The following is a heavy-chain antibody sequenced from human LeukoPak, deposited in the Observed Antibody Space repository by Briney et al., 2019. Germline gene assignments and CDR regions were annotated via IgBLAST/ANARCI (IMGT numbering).Heavy chain of an antibody. Sequence: ASVKVSCKASGYTFTGYYMHWVRQAPGQGLEWMGWINPNSGGTNYAQKFQGRVTMTRDTSISTAYMELSRLRSDDTAVYYCARLMGPSYYYYYMDVWGKGTTVTVSS. J-gene: IGHJ6*03. CDR2: INPNSGGT. D-gene: IGHD5-24*01. CDR1: GYTFTGYY. V-gene: IGHV1-2*02. CDR3: ARLMGPSYYYYYMDV.